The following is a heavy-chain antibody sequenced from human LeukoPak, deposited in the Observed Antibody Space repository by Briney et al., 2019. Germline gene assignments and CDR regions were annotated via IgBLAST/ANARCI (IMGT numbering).Heavy chain of an antibody. D-gene: IGHD2/OR15-2a*01. CDR1: GYSFTTLA. CDR3: ARDARMDY. V-gene: IGHV7-4-1*02. CDR2: VSSSTGNP. Sequence: GASVKVSCKASGYSFTTLAINGVRQAPGQGLEWMGWVSSSTGNPTYAQGFTGRFVFPVDTSVTTAYLQINNLKAEDTAVYYCARDARMDYWGQGTLVTVSS. J-gene: IGHJ4*02.